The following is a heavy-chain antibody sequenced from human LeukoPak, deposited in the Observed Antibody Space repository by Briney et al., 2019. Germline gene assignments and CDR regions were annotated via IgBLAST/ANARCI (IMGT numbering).Heavy chain of an antibody. CDR3: ATFAQYCSSTSCYHLD. D-gene: IGHD2-2*01. CDR1: GYTLTELS. V-gene: IGHV1-24*01. Sequence: GASVTVSFKVSGYTLTELSMHWVRQAPGKGLEWMGGFDPEDGETIYAQKFQGRVTMTEDTSTDTAYMELSSLRSEDTAVYYCATFAQYCSSTSCYHLDWGQGTLVTVSS. J-gene: IGHJ4*02. CDR2: FDPEDGET.